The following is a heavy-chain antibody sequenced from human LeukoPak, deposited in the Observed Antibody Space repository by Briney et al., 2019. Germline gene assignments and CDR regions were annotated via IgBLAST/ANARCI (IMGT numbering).Heavy chain of an antibody. CDR3: AIGLFEEQQPY. CDR2: ISSSGTTI. Sequence: GGSLRLSCAASGFTFSSYEMNWVRQAPGKGLEWVSYISSSGTTIYYADSVKGRFTISRDNAKNSLYLQMNSLRAEDTAVYYCAIGLFEEQQPYWGQGTLVTVSS. CDR1: GFTFSSYE. J-gene: IGHJ4*02. V-gene: IGHV3-48*03. D-gene: IGHD6-13*01.